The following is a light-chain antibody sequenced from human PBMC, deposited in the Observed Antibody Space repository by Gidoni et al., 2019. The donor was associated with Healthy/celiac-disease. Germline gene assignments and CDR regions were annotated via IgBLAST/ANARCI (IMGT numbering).Light chain of an antibody. CDR2: AAS. V-gene: IGKV1-27*01. Sequence: DIQLTQSPSSLSASVGDRVTITCRASDGISNYLAWYQQRPGKVPKLLSYAASTLQSGVTSRFSGSGSGTDFTLNISSLQPEDVATYYWQKYSSASWTFGQGTKVESK. CDR3: QKYSSASWT. J-gene: IGKJ1*01. CDR1: DGISNY.